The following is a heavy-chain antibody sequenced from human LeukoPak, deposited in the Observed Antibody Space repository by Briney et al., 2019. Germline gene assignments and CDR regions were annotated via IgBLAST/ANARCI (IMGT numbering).Heavy chain of an antibody. Sequence: GGSVRLSCAASGFTFSSYGMHWVRQAPGKGLEWVAFIRYDGSNKYYADSVKGRFTISRDNSKNTLYLQMNSLRAEDTAVYYCAKIGGGVYCSSTSCLHFDYWGQGTLVTVSS. CDR3: AKIGGGVYCSSTSCLHFDY. D-gene: IGHD2-2*01. J-gene: IGHJ4*02. V-gene: IGHV3-30*02. CDR1: GFTFSSYG. CDR2: IRYDGSNK.